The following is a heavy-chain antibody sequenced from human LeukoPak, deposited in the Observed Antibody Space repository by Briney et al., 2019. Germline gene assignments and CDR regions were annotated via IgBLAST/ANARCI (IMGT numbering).Heavy chain of an antibody. D-gene: IGHD2-21*01. CDR3: ARLSPSQMAYEYFDL. CDR1: DGSISSYY. Sequence: SETLSLTCTVSDGSISSYYWSWIRQPPGKGLEWIGYIYTSGNTNYNPSLKSRVTISVDTSKNQFSLKLSSVTAADTAVYYCARLSPSQMAYEYFDLWGRGTLVTVSS. CDR2: IYTSGNT. V-gene: IGHV4-4*09. J-gene: IGHJ2*01.